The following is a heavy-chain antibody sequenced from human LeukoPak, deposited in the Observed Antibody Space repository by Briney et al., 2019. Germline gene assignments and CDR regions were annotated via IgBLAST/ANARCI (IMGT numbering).Heavy chain of an antibody. Sequence: ASVKVSCKASGGTFRSAAMSWVRQAPGQGLEWVGHIILMFGTTTYAQKFQGRVTITADESTRTVHMELNSLTSDDTAIYYCTRDEHKVSATFNYWGQGTLVIVSS. CDR3: TRDEHKVSATFNY. J-gene: IGHJ4*02. D-gene: IGHD1/OR15-1a*01. CDR2: IILMFGTT. CDR1: GGTFRSAA. V-gene: IGHV1-69*13.